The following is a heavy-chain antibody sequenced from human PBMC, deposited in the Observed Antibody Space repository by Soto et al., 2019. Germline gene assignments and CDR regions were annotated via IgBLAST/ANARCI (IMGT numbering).Heavy chain of an antibody. Sequence: QVQLVQSGAEVKKPGSSVKVSCKAAGGTFSSYSINWVRQAPGQGLEWMGEIIAIFGTANYAQKCQGRVTITADESASTAYMELSSLRSEDRAVYYCARDGGRHAGGIDYWGQGTLVNVSS. CDR3: ARDGGRHAGGIDY. J-gene: IGHJ4*02. V-gene: IGHV1-69*01. CDR1: GGTFSSYS. D-gene: IGHD1-26*01. CDR2: IIAIFGTA.